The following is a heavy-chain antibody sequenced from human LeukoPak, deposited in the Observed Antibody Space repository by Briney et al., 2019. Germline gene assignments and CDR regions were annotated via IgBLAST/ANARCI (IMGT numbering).Heavy chain of an antibody. Sequence: PSETLSLTCTVSGGSISSYYWRWIRQPPGKGLEWIGYIYYGGSTNYNPSLKSRVTISVDTSKNQFSLKLSSVTAADTAVYYCARDYYDSSGYSLGIDYWGQGTLVTVSS. J-gene: IGHJ4*02. V-gene: IGHV4-59*01. D-gene: IGHD3-22*01. CDR1: GGSISSYY. CDR3: ARDYYDSSGYSLGIDY. CDR2: IYYGGST.